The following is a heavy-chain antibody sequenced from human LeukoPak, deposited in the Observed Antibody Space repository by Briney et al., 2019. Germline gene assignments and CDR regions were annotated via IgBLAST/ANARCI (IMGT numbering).Heavy chain of an antibody. Sequence: GGSLRLSCAASGFTVSSKYMNWVRQAPGKGLEWVSGISWNSGSIGYADSVKGRFTISRDNAKNSLYLQMNSLRAEDTALYYCAKDTTYGDYQPGGFDYWGQGTLVTVSS. CDR3: AKDTTYGDYQPGGFDY. J-gene: IGHJ4*02. D-gene: IGHD4-17*01. CDR2: ISWNSGSI. CDR1: GFTVSSKY. V-gene: IGHV3-9*01.